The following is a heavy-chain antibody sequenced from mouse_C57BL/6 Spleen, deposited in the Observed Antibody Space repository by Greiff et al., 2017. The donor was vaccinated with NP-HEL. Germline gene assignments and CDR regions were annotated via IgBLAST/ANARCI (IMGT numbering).Heavy chain of an antibody. J-gene: IGHJ4*01. CDR1: GFTFSDYG. V-gene: IGHV5-17*01. CDR3: ARPHYGSSYAAMDY. D-gene: IGHD1-1*01. CDR2: ISSGSSTI. Sequence: EVMLVESGGGLVKPGGSLKLSCAASGFTFSDYGMHWVRQAPEKGLEWVAYISSGSSTIYYADTVKGRFNISRDNAKNTLFLQMTSLRSEDTAMYYCARPHYGSSYAAMDYWGQGTSVTVSS.